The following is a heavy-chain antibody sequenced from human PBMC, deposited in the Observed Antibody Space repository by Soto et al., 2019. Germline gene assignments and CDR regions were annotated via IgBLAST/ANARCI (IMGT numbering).Heavy chain of an antibody. Sequence: NPSETLSLTCTVSGGSVSSGSYYWSWIRQPPGKGLEWIGYIYYSGSTNYNPSLKSRVTISVDTSKNQFSLKLSSVTAADTAVYYCARMATIGSPYFDYWGQGTLVTVSS. J-gene: IGHJ4*02. CDR1: GGSVSSGSYY. V-gene: IGHV4-61*01. D-gene: IGHD5-12*01. CDR3: ARMATIGSPYFDY. CDR2: IYYSGST.